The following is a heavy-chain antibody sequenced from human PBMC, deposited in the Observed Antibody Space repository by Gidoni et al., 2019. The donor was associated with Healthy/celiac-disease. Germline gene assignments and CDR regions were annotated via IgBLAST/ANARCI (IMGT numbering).Heavy chain of an antibody. V-gene: IGHV1-69*01. J-gene: IGHJ5*02. CDR1: GGTFSSYA. Sequence: QVQLVQSGAEVKKPGSSVKVSCTASGGTFSSYAISWVRQAPGQGLEWMGGIIPIFGTANYAQKFQGRVTITADESTSTAYMELSSLRSEDSAVYYCARGITRDQLLFQLAADNWFDPWGQGTLVTVSS. CDR2: IIPIFGTA. CDR3: ARGITRDQLLFQLAADNWFDP. D-gene: IGHD2-2*01.